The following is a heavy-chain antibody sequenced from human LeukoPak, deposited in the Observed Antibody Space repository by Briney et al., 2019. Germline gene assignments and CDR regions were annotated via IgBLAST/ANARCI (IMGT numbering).Heavy chain of an antibody. D-gene: IGHD3-22*01. CDR3: ARPNITSYYDSRGYDAFDV. CDR2: IYPGDSDT. Sequence: PGESLKISCKGSGYSFTSYWIGWVRQMPGKGLVWMGIIYPGDSDTRYSPSFQGQVTISADKSVRTAYLQWSSLKASDTAMYYCARPNITSYYDSRGYDAFDVWGQGTMVTVSS. J-gene: IGHJ3*01. V-gene: IGHV5-51*01. CDR1: GYSFTSYW.